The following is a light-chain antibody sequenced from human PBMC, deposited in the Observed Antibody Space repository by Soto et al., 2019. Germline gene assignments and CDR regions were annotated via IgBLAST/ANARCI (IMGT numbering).Light chain of an antibody. V-gene: IGLV1-47*01. CDR2: RNS. CDR1: SSNIGSNY. Sequence: QSALTQPPSASGTPGQRVTTSCSGSSSNIGSNYVYWYQQLPGTVPQLLIYRNSERPSGVPDRFSGSKSGTSASLAISGLRSEDEADYYCAAWDDSLSGVVFGGGTKVTVL. CDR3: AAWDDSLSGVV. J-gene: IGLJ2*01.